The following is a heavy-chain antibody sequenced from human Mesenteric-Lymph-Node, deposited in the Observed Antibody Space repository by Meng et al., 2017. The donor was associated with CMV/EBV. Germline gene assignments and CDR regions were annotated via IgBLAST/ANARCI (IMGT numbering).Heavy chain of an antibody. J-gene: IGHJ4*02. CDR3: ARVAEAAAGNAFDY. D-gene: IGHD6-13*01. CDR1: GVTFSSYG. Sequence: ASGVTFSSYGVHWVRQVPGKGLEWVAIIWYDRSNKYYADSVKGRFTISRDNSKNTLYMQMNSLRAEDTAVYYCARVAEAAAGNAFDYWGQGTLVTVSS. V-gene: IGHV3-33*01. CDR2: IWYDRSNK.